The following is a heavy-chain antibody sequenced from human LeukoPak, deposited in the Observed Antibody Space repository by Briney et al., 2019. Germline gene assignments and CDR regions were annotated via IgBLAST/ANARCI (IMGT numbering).Heavy chain of an antibody. CDR2: ISYDGSNK. Sequence: TGGSLRLSCAASGFTFSSYGMHWVRQAPGKGLEWVAVISYDGSNKYYADSVNGRFTISRDNSNNTQSLQMNSLRADETGEYYCAKSPSGRSRISRFDYWGQGILVTVSS. CDR1: GFTFSSYG. D-gene: IGHD1-26*01. J-gene: IGHJ4*02. CDR3: AKSPSGRSRISRFDY. V-gene: IGHV3-30*18.